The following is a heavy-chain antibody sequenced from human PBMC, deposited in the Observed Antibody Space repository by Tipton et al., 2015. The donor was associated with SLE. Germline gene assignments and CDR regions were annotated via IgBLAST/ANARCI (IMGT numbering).Heavy chain of an antibody. V-gene: IGHV3-9*01. Sequence: SLRLSCAASAFTFDDYAMHWVRQAPGKGLEWVSGISWNSGSIGYADSVKGRFTISRDNAKNSLYLQMNSLRAEDTALYYCAKDISLVGDAFDTWGQGTMVTVSS. CDR1: AFTFDDYA. D-gene: IGHD2-2*01. CDR3: AKDISLVGDAFDT. J-gene: IGHJ3*02. CDR2: ISWNSGSI.